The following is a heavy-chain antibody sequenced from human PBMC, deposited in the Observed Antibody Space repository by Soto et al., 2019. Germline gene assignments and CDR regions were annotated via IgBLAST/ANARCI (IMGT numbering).Heavy chain of an antibody. Sequence: SETLSLTCTVSGGSINYSYWTWIRQPPGKGLEWMGYISYTGSANYNASPKSRLTISVDTAKNQFSLKLSSVTAADTALYYCARVNYGDYYYGMDVWGQGTTVTVSS. CDR3: ARVNYGDYYYGMDV. CDR2: ISYTGSA. D-gene: IGHD4-17*01. CDR1: GGSINYSY. J-gene: IGHJ6*02. V-gene: IGHV4-59*01.